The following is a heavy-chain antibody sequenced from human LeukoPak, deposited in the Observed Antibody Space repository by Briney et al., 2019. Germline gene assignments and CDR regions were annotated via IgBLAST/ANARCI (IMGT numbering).Heavy chain of an antibody. CDR2: IKEDGSEM. J-gene: IGHJ5*02. CDR3: AREGSGRYVGTGAQS. D-gene: IGHD6-19*01. Sequence: TGGSLRLSCAASGFTFSTYDMSWVRQAPGKGLEWVANIKEDGSEMHYVDSVKGRFTISRDNAKNSLYLQMNSLRAEDTSVYYCAREGSGRYVGTGAQSWGRGTLVTVPS. V-gene: IGHV3-7*01. CDR1: GFTFSTYD.